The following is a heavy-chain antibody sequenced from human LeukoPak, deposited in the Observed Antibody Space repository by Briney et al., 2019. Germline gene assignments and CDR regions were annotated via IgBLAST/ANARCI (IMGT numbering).Heavy chain of an antibody. D-gene: IGHD1-7*01. CDR2: ISKDGSDK. V-gene: IGHV3-30-3*01. Sequence: GGSQRLSCAASGFTFSDYAMHWVRQAPGKGLEWVAVISKDGSDKYYPGSVRGRFTISRDNSKNTIYLQMDSLRAEDTAIYYCARDYWWNYDYWGQGTLVTVSS. J-gene: IGHJ4*02. CDR1: GFTFSDYA. CDR3: ARDYWWNYDY.